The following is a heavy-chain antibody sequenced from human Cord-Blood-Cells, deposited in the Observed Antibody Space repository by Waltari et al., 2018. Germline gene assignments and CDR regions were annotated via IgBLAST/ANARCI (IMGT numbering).Heavy chain of an antibody. D-gene: IGHD6-13*01. J-gene: IGHJ3*02. CDR2: INAGNGNT. CDR1: GYTFTSYA. CDR3: AGGLSGYSSSWYAFDI. V-gene: IGHV1-3*01. Sequence: QVQLVQSGAEVKKPGASVKVSCKASGYTFTSYARHWLRQAPGQRLEWMGWINAGNGNTKYSQKFQGRVTITRDTSASTAYMELSSLRSEDTAVYYCAGGLSGYSSSWYAFDIWGQGTMVTVSS.